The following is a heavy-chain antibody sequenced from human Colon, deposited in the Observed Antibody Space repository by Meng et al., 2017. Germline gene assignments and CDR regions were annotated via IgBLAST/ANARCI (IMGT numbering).Heavy chain of an antibody. CDR2: IYYTGNT. V-gene: IGHV4-61*03. Sequence: QVQLQEPGPGLVRPSEPLSLTCTVSGASVSSDSHYWSWIRQSPGKGLEWIGYIYYTGNTNYNPSLASRVSMSLDTSKNHFSLHLTSVTAADTAIYYCARVNGDFDEAWFDPWGQGTLVTVSS. CDR3: ARVNGDFDEAWFDP. J-gene: IGHJ5*02. D-gene: IGHD4-17*01. CDR1: GASVSSDSHY.